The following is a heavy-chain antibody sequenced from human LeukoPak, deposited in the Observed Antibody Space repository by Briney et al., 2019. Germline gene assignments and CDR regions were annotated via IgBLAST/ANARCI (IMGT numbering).Heavy chain of an antibody. CDR2: IWYDGSNK. Sequence: GGSLRLSCAASGFTFSSYGMHWVRQAPGKGLEWVAVIWYDGSNKYYADSVKGRFTISRDNSMNTLYLQMNSLRAEDTAVYYCARDLRNYYGSGSFPPLLDPWGQGTLVTVSS. V-gene: IGHV3-33*01. J-gene: IGHJ5*02. CDR1: GFTFSSYG. D-gene: IGHD3-10*01. CDR3: ARDLRNYYGSGSFPPLLDP.